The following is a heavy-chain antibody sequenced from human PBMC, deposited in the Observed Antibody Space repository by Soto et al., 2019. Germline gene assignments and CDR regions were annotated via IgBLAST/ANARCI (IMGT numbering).Heavy chain of an antibody. Sequence: QVQLQESGPGLVKPSETLSLTCTVSGGSVSSESHYWSWIRQTPGKGLEWIGYIYYTGSTNYNPSLEGRVTMSVDTSRDQVSVRLRSVTRADTAVYYGAREQYDFRSGSYYYAVEVWGQGTKVTVSS. CDR2: IYYTGST. V-gene: IGHV4-61*01. J-gene: IGHJ6*02. D-gene: IGHD3-3*01. CDR1: GGSVSSESHY. CDR3: AREQYDFRSGSYYYAVEV.